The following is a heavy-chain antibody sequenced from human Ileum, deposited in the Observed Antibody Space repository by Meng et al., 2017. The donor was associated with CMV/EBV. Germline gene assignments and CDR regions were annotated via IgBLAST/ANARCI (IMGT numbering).Heavy chain of an antibody. J-gene: IGHJ4*02. CDR1: GYTFNKKH. Sequence: SCKASGYTFNKKHLIWVRQAPGQGPEWMGWINTNTGNPTYARDFTGRFVFSLDTSVSTAYLQISSLKAEDTAVYYCARDGLNERYFDYWGQGTLVTVSS. V-gene: IGHV7-4-1*02. D-gene: IGHD3-22*01. CDR2: INTNTGNP. CDR3: ARDGLNERYFDY.